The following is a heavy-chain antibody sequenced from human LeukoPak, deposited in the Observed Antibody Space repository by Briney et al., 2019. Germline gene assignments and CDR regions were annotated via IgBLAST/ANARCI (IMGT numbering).Heavy chain of an antibody. D-gene: IGHD2-2*01. V-gene: IGHV4-4*02. Sequence: SETLSLTCAVSGGSISSSNWWSWVRQPPGKGPEWIGEIYHSGSTNYNPSLKSRVTISVDKSKNQFSLKLTSVTAADTAVYYCASSSSTSVEALYWGQGTLVTVSS. J-gene: IGHJ4*02. CDR1: GGSISSSNW. CDR3: ASSSSTSVEALY. CDR2: IYHSGST.